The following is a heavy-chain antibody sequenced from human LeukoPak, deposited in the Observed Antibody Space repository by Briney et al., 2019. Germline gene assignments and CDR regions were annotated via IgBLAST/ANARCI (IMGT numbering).Heavy chain of an antibody. J-gene: IGHJ6*02. CDR3: AREGVDTANYGMDV. CDR2: INPNSGGT. CDR1: GYTFTGYY. V-gene: IGHV1-2*04. D-gene: IGHD5-18*01. Sequence: ASVKVSCKASGYTFTGYYMHWVRQAPGQGPEWMGWINPNSGGTNYAQKFQGWVTMTRDTSISTAYMELSRLRSDDTAVYYCAREGVDTANYGMDVWGQGTTVTVSS.